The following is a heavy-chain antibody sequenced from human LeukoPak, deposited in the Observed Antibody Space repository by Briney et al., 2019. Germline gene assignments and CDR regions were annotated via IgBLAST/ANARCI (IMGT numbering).Heavy chain of an antibody. CDR2: ISSSGCTI. V-gene: IGHV3-48*03. D-gene: IGHD3-10*02. CDR3: AELGITMIGGV. CDR1: GFTFSSYE. J-gene: IGHJ6*04. Sequence: GGSLRVSCVASGFTFSSYEMNWVRQAPGKGLEWVSYISSSGCTIYYADSVKGRFIISRDNAKHSLYLQMKSLRAEDTAVYYCAELGITMIGGVWGKGTTVTISS.